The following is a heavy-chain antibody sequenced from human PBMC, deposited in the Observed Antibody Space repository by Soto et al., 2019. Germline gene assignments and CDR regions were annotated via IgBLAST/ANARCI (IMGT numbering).Heavy chain of an antibody. J-gene: IGHJ4*02. CDR3: ARSVAVPGAHIDY. D-gene: IGHD6-19*01. Sequence: PSETLSLTCSVSGGSISGSYWSWIRQSPGKGLEWLGYVYYTESTNYRPSLRSRVSITVDTSKNEFSPRLSSVTAADTAVYFCARSVAVPGAHIDYWGQGTQVTVSS. CDR2: VYYTEST. V-gene: IGHV4-59*01. CDR1: GGSISGSY.